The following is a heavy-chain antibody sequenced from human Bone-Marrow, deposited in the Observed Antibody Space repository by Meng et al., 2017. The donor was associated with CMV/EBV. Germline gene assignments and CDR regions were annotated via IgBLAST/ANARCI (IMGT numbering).Heavy chain of an antibody. CDR2: IKQDGSEK. J-gene: IGHJ4*02. CDR1: GFTFSSYW. D-gene: IGHD6-13*01. Sequence: GESLKISCAASGFTFSSYWMSWVRQAPGKGLEWVANIKQDGSEKYYVDSVKGRFTISRDNAKNSLYLQMNSLRAEDTAVYYCARVSIAAAGHFDYWGQGTLVTSPQ. CDR3: ARVSIAAAGHFDY. V-gene: IGHV3-7*01.